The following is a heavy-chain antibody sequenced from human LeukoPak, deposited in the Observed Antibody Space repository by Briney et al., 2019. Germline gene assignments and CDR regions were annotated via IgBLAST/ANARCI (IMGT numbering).Heavy chain of an antibody. CDR1: GGSISSYY. V-gene: IGHV4-4*07. Sequence: SETLSLTCTVSGGSISSYYWSWIRQPAGKGLEWIGRIYTSGSTNYNPSLKSRVTISVDTSKNQFSLKLSSVTAADTAVYYCARGDYYGSGTGAFDIWGQGTMVTVSS. CDR2: IYTSGST. J-gene: IGHJ3*02. D-gene: IGHD3-10*01. CDR3: ARGDYYGSGTGAFDI.